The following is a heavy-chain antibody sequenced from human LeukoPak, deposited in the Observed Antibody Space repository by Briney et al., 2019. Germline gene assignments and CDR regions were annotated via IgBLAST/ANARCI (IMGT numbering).Heavy chain of an antibody. D-gene: IGHD4-17*01. V-gene: IGHV1-2*02. CDR2: VNPKNGAT. CDR3: ARPTHRLTVTTAIDY. CDR1: GYTFTGFY. Sequence: ASVKVSCKPSGYTFTGFYLHWVRQAPGQGLQWMGWVNPKNGATKYSQTFRGRVTMTRDTSIDTAYMELSSLTSDDKVIYYCARPTHRLTVTTAIDYWGQGTLVTVSS. J-gene: IGHJ4*02.